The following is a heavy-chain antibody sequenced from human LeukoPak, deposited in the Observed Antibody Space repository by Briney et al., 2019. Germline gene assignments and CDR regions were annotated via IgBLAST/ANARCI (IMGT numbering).Heavy chain of an antibody. D-gene: IGHD3-10*01. CDR2: INPNTGAT. Sequence: ASVKVSCKASGHTFTGYDIHWVRQAPGQGLQWMGWINPNTGATNYAQEFQGRVSMTRDTSIATAHMELSGLRSDDTAVYYCARDYYGSGTYSRDYWGQGTLVTVSS. J-gene: IGHJ4*02. V-gene: IGHV1-2*02. CDR1: GHTFTGYD. CDR3: ARDYYGSGTYSRDY.